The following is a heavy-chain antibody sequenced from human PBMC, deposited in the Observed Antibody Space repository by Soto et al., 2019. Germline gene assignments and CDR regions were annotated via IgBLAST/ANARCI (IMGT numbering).Heavy chain of an antibody. D-gene: IGHD3-10*02. Sequence: QVQLQESGPGLVKPSETLSLTCTVSDGSIGSDYWSWIRQPPGKGLERLGNIDYIGNTNYNPSLKSRVTMSIDTSKNRFSLKLASVTTADTAVYYCARMFDNYVNGNWFDPWGQGTLVTVSS. CDR3: ARMFDNYVNGNWFDP. V-gene: IGHV4-59*01. CDR2: IDYIGNT. CDR1: DGSIGSDY. J-gene: IGHJ5*02.